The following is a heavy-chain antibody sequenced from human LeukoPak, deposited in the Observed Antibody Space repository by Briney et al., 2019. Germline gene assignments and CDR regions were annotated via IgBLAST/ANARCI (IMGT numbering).Heavy chain of an antibody. CDR2: INPSGGST. V-gene: IGHV1-46*01. Sequence: GASVKVSCKASGYTFTSYYMHWVRQAPGQGLEWMGIINPSGGSTSYAQKFQGRVTMTRDMSTSTVYMELSSLRSEDTAVYYCARDQGESGDGYNFPENRASDAFDIWGQGTMVTVSS. D-gene: IGHD5-24*01. CDR3: ARDQGESGDGYNFPENRASDAFDI. CDR1: GYTFTSYY. J-gene: IGHJ3*02.